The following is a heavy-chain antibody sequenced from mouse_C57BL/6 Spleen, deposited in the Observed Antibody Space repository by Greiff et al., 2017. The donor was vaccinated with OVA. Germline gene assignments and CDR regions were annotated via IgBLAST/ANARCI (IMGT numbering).Heavy chain of an antibody. V-gene: IGHV1-50*01. J-gene: IGHJ3*01. CDR2: IDPSDSYT. Sequence: QVQLQQPGAELVKPGASVKLSCKASGYTFTSYWMQWVKQRPGQGLEWIGEIDPSDSYTNYHQKFKGKATLTVDTSSSTAYMQLSSLTSEDSAVYYCARGFAYWGQGTLVTVSA. CDR3: ARGFAY. CDR1: GYTFTSYW.